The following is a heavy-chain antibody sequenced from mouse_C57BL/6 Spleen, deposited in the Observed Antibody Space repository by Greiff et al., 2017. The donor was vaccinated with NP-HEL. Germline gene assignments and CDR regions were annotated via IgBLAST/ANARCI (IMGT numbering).Heavy chain of an antibody. CDR2: IDPETGGT. J-gene: IGHJ2*01. CDR3: TRGYFDY. Sequence: VQLQQSGAELVRPGASVTLSCKASGYTFTDYEMHWVKQTPVHGLEWIGAIDPETGGTAYNQKFEGKAILTADKSSSTAYMELRSLTSEDSAVYYCTRGYFDYWGQGTTLTVSS. CDR1: GYTFTDYE. V-gene: IGHV1-15*01.